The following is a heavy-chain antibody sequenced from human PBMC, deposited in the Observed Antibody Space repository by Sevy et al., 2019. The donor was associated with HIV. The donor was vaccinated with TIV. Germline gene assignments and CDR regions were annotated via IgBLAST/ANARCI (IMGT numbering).Heavy chain of an antibody. D-gene: IGHD3-3*01. CDR3: ARREDSVGVGVGDFDI. Sequence: GGSLRLSCAASGFTFSSYWMSWVRQAPGKGLEWVANMKQDGSEKYYVDSVKGRFTISRDNAKNSLYLQMNSLRAEDTVVYDDARREDSVGVGVGDFDIWGQGTMVTVSS. CDR1: GFTFSSYW. CDR2: MKQDGSEK. J-gene: IGHJ3*02. V-gene: IGHV3-7*01.